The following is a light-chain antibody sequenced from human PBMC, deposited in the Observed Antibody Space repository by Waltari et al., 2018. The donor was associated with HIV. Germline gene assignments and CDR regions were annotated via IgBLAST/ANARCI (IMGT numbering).Light chain of an antibody. J-gene: IGKJ2*01. CDR3: QQSYTSPHT. CDR1: KSISRY. Sequence: DIQMTQSPSSLSASVGDGVTITCRASKSISRYLNWYQQKPGKAPKLLIHSTSSLQRGVPSRFSGSGSGTEFTLTISGLQFEDSATYYCQQSYTSPHTFGQGTNVEIK. CDR2: STS. V-gene: IGKV1-39*01.